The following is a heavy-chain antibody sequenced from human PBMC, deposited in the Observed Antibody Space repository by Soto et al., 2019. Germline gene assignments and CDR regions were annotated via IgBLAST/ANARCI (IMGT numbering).Heavy chain of an antibody. Sequence: ASVKVSCKASGYTFTSYGISWVRQAPGQGLEWMGWISAYNGNTNYAQKLQGRVTMTTDTSTSTAYMELRSLRSDDTAVYYCARVLTYYDFWSGYYNPEGYFDYWRQRTLVTVPS. CDR1: GYTFTSYG. V-gene: IGHV1-18*01. D-gene: IGHD3-3*01. J-gene: IGHJ4*02. CDR3: ARVLTYYDFWSGYYNPEGYFDY. CDR2: ISAYNGNT.